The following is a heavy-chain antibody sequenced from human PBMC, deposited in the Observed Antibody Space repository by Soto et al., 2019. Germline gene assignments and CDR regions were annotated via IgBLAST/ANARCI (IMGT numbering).Heavy chain of an antibody. V-gene: IGHV4-4*02. CDR2: IYQSRST. CDR3: ARAGGGMVRVAYYQYYGMDV. Sequence: QVQLQASGPGLVKPSGTLSLTCAVSGGSISSGDWWSWVRQPPWKELEWIGEIYQSRSTNYNPSLKPRVTMSVDKAKNRFSLRLSSVTAADTAMYYCARAGGGMVRVAYYQYYGMDVWGKGTRVTVSS. J-gene: IGHJ6*04. CDR1: GGSISSGDW. D-gene: IGHD3-10*01.